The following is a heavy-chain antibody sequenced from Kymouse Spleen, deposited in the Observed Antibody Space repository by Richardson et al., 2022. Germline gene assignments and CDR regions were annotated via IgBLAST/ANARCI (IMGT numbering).Heavy chain of an antibody. J-gene: IGHJ5*02. CDR1: GGSFSGYY. CDR3: ARWQLEPNWFDP. D-gene: IGHD1-1*01. Sequence: QVQLQQWGAGLLKPSETLSLTCAVYGGSFSGYYWSWIRQPPGKGLEWIGEINHSGSTNYNPSLKSRVTISVDTSKNQFSLKLSSVTAADTAVYYCARWQLEPNWFDPWGQGTLVTVSS. CDR2: INHSGST. V-gene: IGHV4-34*01.